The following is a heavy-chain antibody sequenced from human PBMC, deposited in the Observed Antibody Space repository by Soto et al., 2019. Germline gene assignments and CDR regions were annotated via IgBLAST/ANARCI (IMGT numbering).Heavy chain of an antibody. J-gene: IGHJ5*02. V-gene: IGHV1-69*02. CDR2: IIPILGIA. CDR3: ARSDIVGEDWFDP. CDR1: GGTFSSYT. D-gene: IGHD2-15*01. Sequence: QVQLVQSGAEVKKPGSSVKVSCKASGGTFSSYTISWVRQAPGQGLEWMGRIIPILGIANYAQKFQGRVKINRDKSTSKAYMGPRSLKSEDQAVYYCARSDIVGEDWFDPWGQGTLVTVSS.